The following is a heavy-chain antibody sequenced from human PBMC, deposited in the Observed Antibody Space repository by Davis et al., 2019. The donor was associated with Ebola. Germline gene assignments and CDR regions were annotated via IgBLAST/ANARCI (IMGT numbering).Heavy chain of an antibody. V-gene: IGHV3-30*03. J-gene: IGHJ4*02. CDR3: ARVALGYSSGWHGDH. D-gene: IGHD6-19*01. CDR2: VSYDGDDK. CDR1: GLPFRGYG. Sequence: PGGSLRLSCAVSGLPFRGYGMHWVRQAPGKGLEWVAAVSYDGDDKYYADSVKGRFTISRDNAKNSLSLQMNSLRVDDTAVYYCARVALGYSSGWHGDHWGQGVLVTVS.